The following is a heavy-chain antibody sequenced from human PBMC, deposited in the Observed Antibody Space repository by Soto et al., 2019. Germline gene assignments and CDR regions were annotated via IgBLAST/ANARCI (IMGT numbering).Heavy chain of an antibody. CDR2: INPNSGGT. D-gene: IGHD1-20*01. Sequence: ASVKVSCKASGYTFTGYYMHWVRQAPGQGLEWMGWINPNSGGTNYAQKFQGWVTMTRDTSISTAYMELSRLRSDDTAVYYCARAPGITGSSAPPSEYYYGMDVWGQGTTVTVSS. V-gene: IGHV1-2*04. J-gene: IGHJ6*02. CDR1: GYTFTGYY. CDR3: ARAPGITGSSAPPSEYYYGMDV.